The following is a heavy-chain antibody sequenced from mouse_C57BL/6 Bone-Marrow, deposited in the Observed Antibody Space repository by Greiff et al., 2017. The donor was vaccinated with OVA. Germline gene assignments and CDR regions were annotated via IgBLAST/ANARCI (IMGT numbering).Heavy chain of an antibody. J-gene: IGHJ3*01. CDR3: ARNLSYYDYTWFAY. V-gene: IGHV2-2*01. CDR2: IWSGGST. Sequence: VKLVESGPGLVQPSQSLSITCTVSGFSLTSYGVHWVRQSPGKGLEWLGVIWSGGSTDYNAAFISRLSISKDNSKSQVFFKMNSLQADDTAIYYCARNLSYYDYTWFAYWGQGTLVTVSA. D-gene: IGHD2-4*01. CDR1: GFSLTSYG.